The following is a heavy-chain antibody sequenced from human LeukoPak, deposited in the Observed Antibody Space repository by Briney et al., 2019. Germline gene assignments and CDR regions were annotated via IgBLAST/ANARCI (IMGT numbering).Heavy chain of an antibody. CDR3: ARDGACSSTSCYPFDY. J-gene: IGHJ4*02. CDR2: INPNSGGT. D-gene: IGHD2-2*01. V-gene: IGHV1-2*02. CDR1: GYTFTDYG. Sequence: ASVKVSCKASGYTFTDYGISWVRQAPGQGLEWMGWINPNSGGTNYAQKFQGRVTMTRDTSISTAYMELSRLRSDDTAVYYCARDGACSSTSCYPFDYWGQGTLVTVSS.